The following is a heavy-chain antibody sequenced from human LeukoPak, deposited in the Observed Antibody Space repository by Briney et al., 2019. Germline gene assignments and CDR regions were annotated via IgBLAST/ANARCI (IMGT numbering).Heavy chain of an antibody. CDR3: ERCRSRNSSGYLSSGSGLLRNNWFDP. D-gene: IGHD3-22*01. Sequence: SETLSLTCAVYGGSFSGYYWSWIRQPPGKGLEWIGEINHSGSTNYNPSLKSRVTISVDTSKNQFSLKLSSVTAADTAVYYCERCRSRNSSGYLSSGSGLLRNNWFDPWGKGTLVTVSS. CDR1: GGSFSGYY. V-gene: IGHV4-34*01. J-gene: IGHJ5*02. CDR2: INHSGST.